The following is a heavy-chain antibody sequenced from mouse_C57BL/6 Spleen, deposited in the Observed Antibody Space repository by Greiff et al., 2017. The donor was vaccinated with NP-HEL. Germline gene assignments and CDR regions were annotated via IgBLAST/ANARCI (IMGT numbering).Heavy chain of an antibody. J-gene: IGHJ4*01. CDR1: GYTFTSYW. CDR3: ARWTAQALYAMDY. Sequence: QVQLQQPGAELVMPGASVKLSCKASGYTFTSYWMHWVKQRPGQGLEWIGEIDPSDSYTNYNQKFKGKSTLTVDKSSSTAYMQLSSLTSEDSAVYYCARWTAQALYAMDYWGQGTSVTVSS. CDR2: IDPSDSYT. V-gene: IGHV1-69*01. D-gene: IGHD3-2*02.